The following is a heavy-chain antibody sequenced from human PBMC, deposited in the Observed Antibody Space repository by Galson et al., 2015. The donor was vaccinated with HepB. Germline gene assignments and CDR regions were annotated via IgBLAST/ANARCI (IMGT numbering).Heavy chain of an antibody. V-gene: IGHV3-72*01. CDR1: GFTFRHYY. Sequence: SLRLSCAASGFTFRHYYINWVRQAPGKGLEWVGRAKDRTNNYTAEYAASVRGRFTISRDDSKTSLYLQLNSLKPEDTAVYYCAREGGSSGPDLDYWGQGTLVTVSS. CDR3: AREGGSSGPDLDY. J-gene: IGHJ4*02. D-gene: IGHD3-22*01. CDR2: AKDRTNNYTA.